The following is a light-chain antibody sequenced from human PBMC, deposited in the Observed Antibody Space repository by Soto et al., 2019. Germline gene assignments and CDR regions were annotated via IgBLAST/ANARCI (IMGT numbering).Light chain of an antibody. V-gene: IGKV1-5*01. CDR1: HSIGTW. CDR3: HQYKSYTPYT. Sequence: DIQMTQSPSALSASLGDRVTITCRASHSIGTWLPWYQQRPGKAPKLLIYDASSLGSGVPSRFSGGGSGTEFTLTISSLQPDDFGTYYCHQYKSYTPYTIGQGTKVDIK. J-gene: IGKJ2*01. CDR2: DAS.